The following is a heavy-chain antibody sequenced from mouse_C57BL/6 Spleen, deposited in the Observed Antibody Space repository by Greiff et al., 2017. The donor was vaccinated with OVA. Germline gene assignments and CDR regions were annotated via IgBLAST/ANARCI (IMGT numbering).Heavy chain of an antibody. D-gene: IGHD4-1*01. V-gene: IGHV1-63*01. CDR2: IYPGGGYT. CDR1: GYTFTNYW. Sequence: VQLQQSGAELVRPGTSVKMSCKASGYTFTNYWIGWAKQRPGHGLEWIGDIYPGGGYTNYNEKFKGKATLTADKSSSTAYMQFSSLTSEDSAIYYCARRNWDVGFAYWGQGTLVTVSA. J-gene: IGHJ3*01. CDR3: ARRNWDVGFAY.